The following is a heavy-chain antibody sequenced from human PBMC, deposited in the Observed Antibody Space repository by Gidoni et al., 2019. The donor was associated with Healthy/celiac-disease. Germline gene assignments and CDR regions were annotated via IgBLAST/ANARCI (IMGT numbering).Heavy chain of an antibody. V-gene: IGHV4-39*07. Sequence: QPQLQESRSGLVKPSVTLSLTCTVSGGSISSSSYYWGWLGQPPGKGLVWIGSIYYSASTYYNPSLKSRVTISVDTSKNLFSLQLSSVTAADTAVYYCATVRVYPFDPWGHGTLVAVSS. CDR1: GGSISSSSYY. CDR2: IYYSAST. CDR3: ATVRVYPFDP. D-gene: IGHD6-13*01. J-gene: IGHJ5*02.